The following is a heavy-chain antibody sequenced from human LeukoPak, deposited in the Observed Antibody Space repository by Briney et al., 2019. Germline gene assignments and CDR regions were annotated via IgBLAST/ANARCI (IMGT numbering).Heavy chain of an antibody. D-gene: IGHD6-19*01. CDR1: GYSISSGYY. J-gene: IGHJ4*02. CDR2: IYYSGKT. Sequence: SETLSLTCTVSGYSISSGYYWGWIRQPPGKGLEWIGSIYYSGKTYYNPSLKSRVTISVDTSKNQFSLKLSSVTAADTAVYYCARAASEAVASWGQGTLVTVSS. V-gene: IGHV4-38-2*02. CDR3: ARAASEAVAS.